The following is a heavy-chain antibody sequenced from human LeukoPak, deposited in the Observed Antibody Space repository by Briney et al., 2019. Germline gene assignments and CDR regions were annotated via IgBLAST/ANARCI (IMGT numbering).Heavy chain of an antibody. CDR2: ISYDGSNK. CDR1: GFTFSSYA. Sequence: GRSLRLSCAASGFTFSSYAMHWVRQAPGKGLEWVAAISYDGSNKYYADSVKGQFTISRDNSKNTLYLQMNSLRAEDTAVYYCARGPVVPAALDYWGQGTLVTVSS. J-gene: IGHJ4*02. V-gene: IGHV3-30-3*01. CDR3: ARGPVVPAALDY. D-gene: IGHD2-2*01.